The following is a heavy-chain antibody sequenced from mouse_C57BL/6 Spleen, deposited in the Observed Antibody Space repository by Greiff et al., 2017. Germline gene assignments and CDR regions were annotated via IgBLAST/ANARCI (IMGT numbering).Heavy chain of an antibody. D-gene: IGHD2-1*01. Sequence: EVHLVESGGGLVKPGGSLKLSCAASGFTFSSYAMSWVRQTPEKRLEWVATISDGGSYTYYPDNVKGRFTISRDNAKNNLYLQMSHLKSEDTAMYYCARDQRIYYGNYDAMDYWGQGTSVTVSS. J-gene: IGHJ4*01. V-gene: IGHV5-4*01. CDR1: GFTFSSYA. CDR2: ISDGGSYT. CDR3: ARDQRIYYGNYDAMDY.